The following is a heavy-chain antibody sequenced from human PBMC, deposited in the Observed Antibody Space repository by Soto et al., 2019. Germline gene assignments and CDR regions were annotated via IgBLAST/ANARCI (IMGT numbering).Heavy chain of an antibody. J-gene: IGHJ4*02. CDR2: IIPIFGTA. CDR1: GGTFSSYA. Sequence: SVKVSCKASGGTFSSYAISWVRQAPGQGLEWMGGIIPIFGTANYAQKFQGRVTITADESTSTAYMELSSLRSEDTAVYYCARDKAASDHITHVPFDYWGQGTLVTVPS. V-gene: IGHV1-69*13. CDR3: ARDKAASDHITHVPFDY. D-gene: IGHD2-21*01.